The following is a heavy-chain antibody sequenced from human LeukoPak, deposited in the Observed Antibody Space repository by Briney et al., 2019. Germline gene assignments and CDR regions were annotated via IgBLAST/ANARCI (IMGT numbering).Heavy chain of an antibody. J-gene: IGHJ4*02. V-gene: IGHV4-59*01. CDR3: ARDRIAAADTFDY. CDR1: GDSMTYYY. CDR2: IYYSGRT. Sequence: SETLSLTCTVSGDSMTYYYWAWIRQPPGKGLEWLGHIYYSGRTNYNPYLRNRGTISADTSKSQFSLRLISVTAADTAVYYCARDRIAAADTFDYWGQGTLVTVSS. D-gene: IGHD6-13*01.